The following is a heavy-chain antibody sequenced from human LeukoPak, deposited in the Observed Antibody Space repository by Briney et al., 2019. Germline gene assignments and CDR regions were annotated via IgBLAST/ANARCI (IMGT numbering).Heavy chain of an antibody. D-gene: IGHD1-26*01. J-gene: IGHJ4*02. CDR2: INTEGSHT. V-gene: IGHV3-74*01. CDR1: GFTFRYYW. Sequence: PGGSLPLSCAASGFTFRYYWTHWVRQVPGKGLVWLSRINTEGSHTNYADSVKDRFTMSRDNAKNTVHLQMNSLTAEDTAVYYCARVEVGSTYFDLWGQGTLVTVSS. CDR3: ARVEVGSTYFDL.